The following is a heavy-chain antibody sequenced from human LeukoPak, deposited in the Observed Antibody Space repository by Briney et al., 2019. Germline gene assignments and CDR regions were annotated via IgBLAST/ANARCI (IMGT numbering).Heavy chain of an antibody. D-gene: IGHD3-10*01. J-gene: IGHJ5*02. CDR1: GGTFSSYA. CDR3: ARDHQGITMVRGVSNWFDP. Sequence: GASVKVSCKASGGTFSSYAISWVRQAPGQGLEWMGGIIPTFGTANYAQKFQGRVTITADESTSTAYMELSSLRSEDTAVYYCARDHQGITMVRGVSNWFDPWGQGTLVTVSS. CDR2: IIPTFGTA. V-gene: IGHV1-69*01.